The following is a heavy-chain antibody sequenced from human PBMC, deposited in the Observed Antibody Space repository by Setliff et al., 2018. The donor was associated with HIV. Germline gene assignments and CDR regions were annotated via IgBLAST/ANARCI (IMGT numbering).Heavy chain of an antibody. D-gene: IGHD3-3*01. CDR1: GFSINDHD. J-gene: IGHJ4*02. V-gene: IGHV3-11*04. Sequence: GGSLRLSCVASGFSINDHDMNWVRQAPGKGLEWVSYSSSSGGTRYYADSVKGRFTISRDNAKKSLYLQMNSLRADDTAVYYCARAFSGYYFDYWGQGTLVTVSS. CDR2: SSSSGGTR. CDR3: ARAFSGYYFDY.